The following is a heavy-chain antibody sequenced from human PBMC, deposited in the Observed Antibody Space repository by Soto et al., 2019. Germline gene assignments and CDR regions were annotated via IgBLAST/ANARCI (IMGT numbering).Heavy chain of an antibody. J-gene: IGHJ4*02. CDR2: INVYNGNT. CDR1: GYTFTKYG. D-gene: IGHD6-19*01. CDR3: ARLIAVAGTWYFDY. Sequence: QVQLVQSGGEVKKPGASVQVSCKASGYTFTKYGISWVRQAPGQGLEWMGWINVYNGNTKYAQKFQGRVTITTDTSTSTTYMELSSLRSDGTAVYYCARLIAVAGTWYFDYWGQGTLVTVSS. V-gene: IGHV1-18*01.